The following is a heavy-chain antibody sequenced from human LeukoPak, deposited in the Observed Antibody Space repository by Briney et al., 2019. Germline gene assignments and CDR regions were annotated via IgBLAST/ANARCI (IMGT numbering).Heavy chain of an antibody. CDR1: GFTFSSYG. CDR2: IRYDGSNK. Sequence: PGGSLRLSCAASGFTFSSYGMHWVRQAPGKGLEWVAFIRYDGSNKYYADSVKGRFTISRDNSKNTLYLQMNSLRAEDTAVYYCAKDAGPVVGRKNYYFDYWGQGTLVTVSS. D-gene: IGHD2-15*01. J-gene: IGHJ4*02. CDR3: AKDAGPVVGRKNYYFDY. V-gene: IGHV3-30*02.